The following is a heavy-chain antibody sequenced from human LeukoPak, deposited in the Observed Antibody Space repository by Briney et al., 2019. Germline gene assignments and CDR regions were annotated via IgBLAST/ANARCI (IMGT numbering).Heavy chain of an antibody. CDR1: GGSISSYY. V-gene: IGHV4-4*07. CDR2: IYPSGSS. CDR3: ARAGRYSSGPTL. D-gene: IGHD6-19*01. Sequence: SETLSLTCTVSGGSISSYYWSWIRQPTGKGLEWIGHIYPSGSSHYNPSLKSRVTMSVDTSKNQFSLKLSSVTAADTAVYYCARAGRYSSGPTLWGQGTLVTVSS. J-gene: IGHJ4*02.